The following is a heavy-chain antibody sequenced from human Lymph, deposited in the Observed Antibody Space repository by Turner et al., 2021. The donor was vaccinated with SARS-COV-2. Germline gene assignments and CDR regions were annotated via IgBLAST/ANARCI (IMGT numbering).Heavy chain of an antibody. V-gene: IGHV1-58*01. Sequence: QIQLLHSGPEVKNPGTSVKVSCKASGFTFSSSAVQWVRQARGQSLEWSGWIVVGSGNTNYAQKLQERVTITRDMSKSTAYMNLSSLRYEDTAVCYCAAPYCSGGTCSDGFDIWGQGTMVTVSS. CDR3: AAPYCSGGTCSDGFDI. J-gene: IGHJ3*02. CDR1: GFTFSSSA. D-gene: IGHD2-15*01. CDR2: IVVGSGNT.